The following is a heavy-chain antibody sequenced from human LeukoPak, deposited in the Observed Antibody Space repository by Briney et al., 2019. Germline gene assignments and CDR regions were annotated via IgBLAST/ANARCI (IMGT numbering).Heavy chain of an antibody. V-gene: IGHV3-30*18. D-gene: IGHD7-27*01. CDR3: AKGGPTGDLRSPGRDW. J-gene: IGHJ4*02. CDR2: ISSDGSHT. Sequence: GGSLRLSCVASEFTFSRFGMNWVRQAPGKGLERVAFISSDGSHTSYIESVKGRFTISRDNSKNTLYLQMNSLRAEDTAVYYCAKGGPTGDLRSPGRDWWGQGALVTVSS. CDR1: EFTFSRFG.